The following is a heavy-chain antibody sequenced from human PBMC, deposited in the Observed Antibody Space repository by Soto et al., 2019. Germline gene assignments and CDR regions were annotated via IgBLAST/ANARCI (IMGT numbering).Heavy chain of an antibody. D-gene: IGHD6-13*01. V-gene: IGHV4-59*01. CDR1: GGSISIYY. Sequence: SETLSLTCTVSGGSISIYYWSWIREPPGKGLEWIGYIYYSGSTNYNPSLKSRVTISVDTSKNQFSLKLSSVTAADTAVYYCARVLSSSWPTYYYYGMDVWGQGTTVTVSS. CDR2: IYYSGST. CDR3: ARVLSSSWPTYYYYGMDV. J-gene: IGHJ6*02.